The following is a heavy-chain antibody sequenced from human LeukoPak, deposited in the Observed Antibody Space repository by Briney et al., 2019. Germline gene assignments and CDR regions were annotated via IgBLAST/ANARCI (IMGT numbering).Heavy chain of an antibody. CDR2: ISYDGSNK. J-gene: IGHJ4*02. Sequence: GGSLRLSCAASGFTFSSYGMHWVRQAPGKGLEWVAVISYDGSNKYYADSVKGRFTISRDNSKNTLNLQMNSLRAEDTAVYYCAKGYSSSSGENHLDYWGQGTLVTVSS. CDR3: AKGYSSSSGENHLDY. V-gene: IGHV3-30*18. CDR1: GFTFSSYG. D-gene: IGHD6-6*01.